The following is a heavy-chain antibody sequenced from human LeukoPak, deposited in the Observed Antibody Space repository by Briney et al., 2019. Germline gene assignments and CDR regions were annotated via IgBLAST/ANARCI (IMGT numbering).Heavy chain of an antibody. Sequence: PGGSLRLSCAASGFSINGYWLHWVRQAPGKGLVWVSHINGDGSSLSYADFVKGRFTISRDSAKNTVYLQMNSLSAEDTAVYYCARDKRYSQDYWGQGTLVTVSS. J-gene: IGHJ4*02. D-gene: IGHD1-1*01. CDR1: GFSINGYW. CDR2: INGDGSSL. V-gene: IGHV3-74*01. CDR3: ARDKRYSQDY.